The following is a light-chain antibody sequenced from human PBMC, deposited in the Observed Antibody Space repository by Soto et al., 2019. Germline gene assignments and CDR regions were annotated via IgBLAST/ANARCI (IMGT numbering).Light chain of an antibody. CDR1: QSISGW. CDR2: KAA. Sequence: DIQMTQSPSTLSASVGDRVTITCRASQSISGWLAWYRQKPGKARRLLIYKAASLEIGVPSRLSGSAAGTEFTLTISSLQPDDFAAYYCQHYNRYALPCGGGPKVQIK. V-gene: IGKV1-5*03. CDR3: QHYNRYALP. J-gene: IGKJ4*01.